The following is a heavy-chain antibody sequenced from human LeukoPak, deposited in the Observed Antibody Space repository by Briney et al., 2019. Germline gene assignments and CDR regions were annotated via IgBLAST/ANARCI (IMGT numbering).Heavy chain of an antibody. CDR2: IYPGDSDT. J-gene: IGHJ4*02. CDR3: ARHAVRDGYNRHNDY. V-gene: IGHV5-51*01. D-gene: IGHD5-24*01. CDR1: GYSFANYW. Sequence: GESLKISCKGSGYSFANYWIAWVRQMPGKGLEWMGIIYPGDSDTRYSPSFQGQVTISADKSINTAYLQWNSLKASDTAIYYCARHAVRDGYNRHNDYWGQGTLVTVSS.